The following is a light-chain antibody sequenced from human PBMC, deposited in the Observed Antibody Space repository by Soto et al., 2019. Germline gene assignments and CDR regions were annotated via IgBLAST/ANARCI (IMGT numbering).Light chain of an antibody. Sequence: QTVVTQEPSLTVSPGGTVTLTCASSTGPVTGDYYANWFQQRPGQAPKSLIYSTNNKHSWTPARFSGSLLGGKAALTLSGVQPEDEAEYYCLIYYGAALVIFGGGTKLTVL. V-gene: IGLV7-43*01. CDR1: TGPVTGDYY. CDR2: STN. CDR3: LIYYGAALVI. J-gene: IGLJ2*01.